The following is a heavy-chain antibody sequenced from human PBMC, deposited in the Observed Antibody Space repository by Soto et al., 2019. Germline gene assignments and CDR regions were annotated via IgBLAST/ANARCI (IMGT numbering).Heavy chain of an antibody. Sequence: XETLSLPLTVVGGSLSSYYWSLIRQPPGKGLEWIGYISYSGNTNYNPSLKSLVTISVDTSKKQFSLKLRSVTAADTAVYYCARVLSGSSLFDYWGQGMLVTVSS. J-gene: IGHJ4*02. CDR2: ISYSGNT. D-gene: IGHD1-26*01. CDR3: ARVLSGSSLFDY. CDR1: GGSLSSYY. V-gene: IGHV4-59*01.